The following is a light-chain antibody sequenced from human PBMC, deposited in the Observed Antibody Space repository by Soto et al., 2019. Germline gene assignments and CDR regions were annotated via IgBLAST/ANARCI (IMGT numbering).Light chain of an antibody. CDR2: DVS. CDR3: QQYDASMNT. Sequence: EIVLAQSPGTLSLSPGETATLSCRTTHIIRCSSLAWYQQIPGQPPMLLIYDVSNRTHDSPSRFSGSGSETHFNLNITRPEPEHFALYYCQQYDASMNTSGQETKMKIK. J-gene: IGKJ2*01. V-gene: IGKV3-20*01. CDR1: HIIRCSS.